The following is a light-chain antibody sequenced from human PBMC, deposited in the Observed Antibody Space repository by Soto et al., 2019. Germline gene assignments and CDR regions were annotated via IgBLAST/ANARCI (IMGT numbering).Light chain of an antibody. CDR1: QSITDW. CDR3: QYWDDYSWT. CDR2: KAS. V-gene: IGKV1-5*03. J-gene: IGKJ1*01. Sequence: DIQMTQSPSTLSASVGDRVTITCRASQSITDWLAWYQQKPGKAPQFLIYKASNLEGGVPSRFSGSGSGTEFTLTISSVQPDDFATYYCQYWDDYSWTFGQGTNVEIK.